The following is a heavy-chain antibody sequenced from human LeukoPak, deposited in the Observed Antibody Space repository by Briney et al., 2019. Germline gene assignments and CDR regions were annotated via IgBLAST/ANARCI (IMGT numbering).Heavy chain of an antibody. Sequence: SETLSLTCTVSGGSISSGGYYWSWIRQHPGKGVEWIGYIYYSGSTYYNPSLKSRVTISVDTSKNQFSLKLSSVTAADTAVYYCARVRVGADQYYFDYWGQGTLVTVSS. V-gene: IGHV4-31*03. D-gene: IGHD1-26*01. CDR2: IYYSGST. CDR1: GGSISSGGYY. J-gene: IGHJ4*02. CDR3: ARVRVGADQYYFDY.